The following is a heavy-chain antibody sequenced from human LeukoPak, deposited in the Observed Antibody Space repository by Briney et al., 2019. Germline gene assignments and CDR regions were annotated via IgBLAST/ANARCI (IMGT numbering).Heavy chain of an antibody. D-gene: IGHD3-10*01. CDR1: GYSFTSYW. J-gene: IGHJ3*02. CDR3: ARRGPTYYYGSGSYDAFDI. Sequence: PGESLKISCKGSGYSFTSYWIGWVRQMPGKGLEWMGIIYPGDSDTRYSPSFQGQVTISADKSISTAYLQWSSLKASDTAMYYCARRGPTYYYGSGSYDAFDIWGQGTMVTVSS. V-gene: IGHV5-51*01. CDR2: IYPGDSDT.